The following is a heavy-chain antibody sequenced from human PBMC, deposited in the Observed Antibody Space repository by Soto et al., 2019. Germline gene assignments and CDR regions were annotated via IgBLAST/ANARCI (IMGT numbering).Heavy chain of an antibody. Sequence: TVAGGTSIDLGGYWSWISQHPGKGLEWIGYIYYSGTTYYNPSLRSRVTISVDTSKNQFSLRLTSVTAADTAVYYCASSVDPWGQGTLVTSPQ. V-gene: IGHV4-31*02. J-gene: IGHJ5*02. CDR2: IYYSGTT. CDR1: GGTSIDLGGY. CDR3: ASSVDP.